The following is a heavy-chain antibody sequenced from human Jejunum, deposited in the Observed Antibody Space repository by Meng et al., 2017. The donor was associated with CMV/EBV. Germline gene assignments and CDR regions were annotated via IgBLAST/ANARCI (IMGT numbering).Heavy chain of an antibody. CDR2: AHTGGLTT. Sequence: TWVRQAPGKGLEWVSTAHTGGLTTYYANSVRGRFTISRDNSRNTLYLQMNSLRPDDTATYYCAKVFRRQFRGWHNTGGDYYGMDVWGQGTTVTVSS. CDR3: AKVFRRQFRGWHNTGGDYYGMDV. J-gene: IGHJ6*02. V-gene: IGHV3-23*01. D-gene: IGHD1/OR15-1a*01.